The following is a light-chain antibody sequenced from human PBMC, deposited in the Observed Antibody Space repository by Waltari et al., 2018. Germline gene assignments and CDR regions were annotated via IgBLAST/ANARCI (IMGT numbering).Light chain of an antibody. V-gene: IGKV3-20*01. Sequence: DIVLTQSPGTLSLSPGDRATLSCRASQSVVSNSLAWYQQKPGQAPRLLIYDASSTATGIPDRFSGSGSGTDFTLTISRLEPEDFGVYHCQQYGRSRTFGQGTKVEIK. CDR3: QQYGRSRT. J-gene: IGKJ1*01. CDR2: DAS. CDR1: QSVVSNS.